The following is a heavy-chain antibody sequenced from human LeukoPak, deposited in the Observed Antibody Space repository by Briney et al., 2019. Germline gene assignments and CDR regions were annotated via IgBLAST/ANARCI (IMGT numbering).Heavy chain of an antibody. CDR1: GDSISSGDYY. J-gene: IGHJ6*03. D-gene: IGHD4-23*01. CDR3: ARGRHGGNPAMKYYYYYYMDV. CDR2: ISSSGST. V-gene: IGHV4-61*02. Sequence: PSQTLSLTCTVSGDSISSGDYYWSWIRPPAGQGLEWIGRISSSGSTNSNPSLKSRVTISVDRSKNQFSLKLSSVTAADTAVYYCARGRHGGNPAMKYYYYYYMDVWGKGTTVTVSS.